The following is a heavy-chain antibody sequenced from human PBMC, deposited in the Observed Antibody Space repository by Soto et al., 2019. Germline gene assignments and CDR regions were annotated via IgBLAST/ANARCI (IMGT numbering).Heavy chain of an antibody. CDR3: VKDLSVDTAMVTNYFDY. J-gene: IGHJ4*02. D-gene: IGHD5-18*01. V-gene: IGHV3-64D*08. CDR1: GFTFSSYA. CDR2: ISSNGGST. Sequence: GGSLILSCSASGFTFSSYAMHWVRQAPGKGLEYVSAISSNGGSTYYADSVKGRFTISRDNSKNTLYLQMSSLRAEDTAVYYCVKDLSVDTAMVTNYFDYWGQGTLVTVSS.